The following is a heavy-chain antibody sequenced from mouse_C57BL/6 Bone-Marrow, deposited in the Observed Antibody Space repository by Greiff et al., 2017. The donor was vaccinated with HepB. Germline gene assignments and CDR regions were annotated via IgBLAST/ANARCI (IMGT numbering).Heavy chain of an antibody. CDR2: ISDGGSYT. D-gene: IGHD1-1*01. V-gene: IGHV5-4*01. CDR3: ARDLYGSRYFDV. J-gene: IGHJ1*03. CDR1: GFTFSSYA. Sequence: EVQVVESGGGLVKPGGSLKLSCAASGFTFSSYAMSWVRQTPEKRLEWVATISDGGSYTYYPDNVKGRFTISRDNAKNNLYLQMSHLKSEDTAMYYCARDLYGSRYFDVWGTGTTVTVSS.